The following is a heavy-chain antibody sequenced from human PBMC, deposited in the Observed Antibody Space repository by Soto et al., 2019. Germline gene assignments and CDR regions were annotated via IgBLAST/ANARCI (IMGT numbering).Heavy chain of an antibody. V-gene: IGHV1-18*01. J-gene: IGHJ6*02. CDR2: INTYNGNT. CDR3: AMVDVYVTPSPQDV. Sequence: QVQLVQSGAEVKNPGASVKVSCKASGYTFTRYGIGWARQAPGQGLEWMGWINTYNGNTNYAQNVQGRVTLTTYTSKSTAYMEMRSLRSNDTAIYYCAMVDVYVTPSPQDVWGQGTTVIVSS. CDR1: GYTFTRYG. D-gene: IGHD3-16*01.